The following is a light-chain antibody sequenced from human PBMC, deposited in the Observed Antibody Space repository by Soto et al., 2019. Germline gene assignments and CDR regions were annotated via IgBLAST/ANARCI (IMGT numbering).Light chain of an antibody. CDR3: QQSYSTPCT. CDR2: AAS. V-gene: IGKV1-39*01. Sequence: DIQMTQSPSSLSASVGDIVTITCRASQSISSYLNWYQQKPGKAPKLLIYAASSLQSGVPSRFSGSGSATDFTLTISSLQPEDFATYYCQQSYSTPCTFGQGTRLEIK. J-gene: IGKJ5*01. CDR1: QSISSY.